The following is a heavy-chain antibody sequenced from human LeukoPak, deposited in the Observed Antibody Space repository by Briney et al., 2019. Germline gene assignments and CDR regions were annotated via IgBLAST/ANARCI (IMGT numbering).Heavy chain of an antibody. CDR2: IIPIFGTA. CDR3: ARGVGYYDFWSGNYFDY. J-gene: IGHJ4*02. CDR1: GGTFSSYA. D-gene: IGHD3-3*01. Sequence: SVKVSCKASGGTFSSYAISWVRQAPGQGLEWMGGIIPIFGTANYAQKFQGRVTITADESTSTAYMELSSLRSEDTAVYYCARGVGYYDFWSGNYFDYWGQGTLVTVSS. V-gene: IGHV1-69*13.